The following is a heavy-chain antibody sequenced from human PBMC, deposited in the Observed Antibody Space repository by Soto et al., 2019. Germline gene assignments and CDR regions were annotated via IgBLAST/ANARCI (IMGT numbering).Heavy chain of an antibody. CDR3: ARLRIGYCRGGSSYPSI. J-gene: IGHJ3*02. CDR2: IYYSGST. D-gene: IGHD2-15*01. CDR1: GGSISSSSYY. V-gene: IGHV4-39*01. Sequence: SETLSLTCTVSGGSISSSSYYWGWIRQPPGKGLEWIGSIYYSGSTYYNPSLKSRVTISVDTSKNQFSLKLSSVTAADTAVYYCARLRIGYCRGGSSYPSIWGQGTMVTVSS.